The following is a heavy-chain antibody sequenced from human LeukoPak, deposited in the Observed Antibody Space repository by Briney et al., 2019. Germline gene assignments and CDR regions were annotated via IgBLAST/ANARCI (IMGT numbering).Heavy chain of an antibody. J-gene: IGHJ4*02. D-gene: IGHD2-15*01. V-gene: IGHV4-59*08. CDR1: GGSLSTYY. Sequence: ETLSLTCTVSGGSLSTYYWSWMRQPPGKGREWSRYIHDSGSTKYNPSITSRVASSVDTSKKQFSLRLNSVPAADTAVYSCARLAYCSGDSCTRIDYWGQGTQVTVSS. CDR2: IHDSGST. CDR3: ARLAYCSGDSCTRIDY.